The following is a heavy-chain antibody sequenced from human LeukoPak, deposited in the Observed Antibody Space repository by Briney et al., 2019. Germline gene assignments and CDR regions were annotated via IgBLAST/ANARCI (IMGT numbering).Heavy chain of an antibody. CDR3: AKGSYYDSSGSFYIDY. D-gene: IGHD3-22*01. Sequence: SGGSLRLSCAASGFTFSSYAMSWVRQAPGKELEWVSGISGSGDNTYYADSVKGRFTISRDNSKNTLYVQVNSLGTEDTATYYCAKGSYYDSSGSFYIDYWGQGTLVTVSS. CDR1: GFTFSSYA. J-gene: IGHJ4*02. CDR2: ISGSGDNT. V-gene: IGHV3-23*01.